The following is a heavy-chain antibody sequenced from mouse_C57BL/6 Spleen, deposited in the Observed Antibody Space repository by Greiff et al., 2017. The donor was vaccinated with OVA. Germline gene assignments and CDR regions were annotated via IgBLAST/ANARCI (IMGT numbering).Heavy chain of an antibody. V-gene: IGHV5-16*01. J-gene: IGHJ1*03. CDR2: INYDGSST. CDR1: GFTFSDYY. CDR3: AREPYYYGSSHWYFDV. Sequence: EVKLVESEGSLVQPGSSMKLSCTASGFTFSDYYMAWVRQVPEKGLEWVANINYDGSSTYYLDSLKSRFIISRDNAKNILYLQMSSLKSEDTATYYCAREPYYYGSSHWYFDVWGTGTTVTVSS. D-gene: IGHD1-1*01.